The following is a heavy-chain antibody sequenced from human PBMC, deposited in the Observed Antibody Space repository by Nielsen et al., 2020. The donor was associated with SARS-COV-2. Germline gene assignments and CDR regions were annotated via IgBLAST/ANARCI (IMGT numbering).Heavy chain of an antibody. CDR2: IRSKANSYAT. Sequence: GESLKISCAASGFTFSGSAMHWVRQASGKGLEWVGRIRSKANSYATAYAASVKGRFTISRDDSKNTAYLQMNSLKTEDTAVYYCTRHERDWSQGTLVTVSS. CDR3: TRHERD. V-gene: IGHV3-73*01. CDR1: GFTFSGSA. J-gene: IGHJ4*02.